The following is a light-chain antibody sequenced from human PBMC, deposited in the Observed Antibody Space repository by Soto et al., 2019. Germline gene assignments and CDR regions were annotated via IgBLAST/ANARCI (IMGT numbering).Light chain of an antibody. CDR3: MQGTHWPLT. CDR1: QSLLFFNGITY. V-gene: IGKV2-30*01. CDR2: EVS. Sequence: EVVLTQSPLSLPVTVGQPATVSCRSSQSLLFFNGITYLTWFHQWPGQPPRRLISEVSNRDSGVPDRFSGSGSGTDFTLEISRVEAEDVGLFYCMQGTHWPLTFGGGTRVEIK. J-gene: IGKJ4*01.